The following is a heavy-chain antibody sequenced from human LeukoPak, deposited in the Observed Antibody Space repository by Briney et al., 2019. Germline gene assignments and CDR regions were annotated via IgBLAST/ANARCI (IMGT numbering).Heavy chain of an antibody. Sequence: SETLSLTCAVYGLSFSGYYWSWIRQPPGKGLEWIGEINHSGSTNYNPSLKSRVTIAADTSKNQCSLKLSSVTAADTAVYYCARGHQYYDFWSGYKAWFDPWGQGTLVTVSS. CDR1: GLSFSGYY. V-gene: IGHV4-34*01. CDR3: ARGHQYYDFWSGYKAWFDP. CDR2: INHSGST. J-gene: IGHJ5*02. D-gene: IGHD3-3*01.